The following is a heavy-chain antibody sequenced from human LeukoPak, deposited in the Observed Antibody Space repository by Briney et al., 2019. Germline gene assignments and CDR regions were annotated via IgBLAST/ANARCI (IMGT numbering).Heavy chain of an antibody. Sequence: ASVKVSSKASGGTFSSYAISWVRQAPGQGLEWMGWMSPNSGDTGYAQKFQGRVSMTRDIFKSTAYMELSSLRSEDTAIYYCASNPPNTGDFYYWGLGTLVTVSS. J-gene: IGHJ4*02. CDR2: MSPNSGDT. CDR1: GGTFSSYA. D-gene: IGHD1-1*01. V-gene: IGHV1-8*02. CDR3: ASNPPNTGDFYY.